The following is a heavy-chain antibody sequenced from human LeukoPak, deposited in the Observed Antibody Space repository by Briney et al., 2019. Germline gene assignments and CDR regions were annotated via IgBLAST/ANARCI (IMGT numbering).Heavy chain of an antibody. Sequence: GGSLRLSCAASGFTFSRYSMNWVRQAPGKGLEWVSAISGSGGSTYYADSVKGRFTISRDNSKNTLYLQMNSLRAEDTAVYYCARSSSRYCSGGSCYSGVLGYFDYWGQGTLVTVSS. D-gene: IGHD2-15*01. CDR2: ISGSGGST. CDR3: ARSSSRYCSGGSCYSGVLGYFDY. CDR1: GFTFSRYS. V-gene: IGHV3-23*01. J-gene: IGHJ4*02.